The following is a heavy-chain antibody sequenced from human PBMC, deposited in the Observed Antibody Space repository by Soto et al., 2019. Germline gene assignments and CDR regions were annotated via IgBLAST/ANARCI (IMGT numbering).Heavy chain of an antibody. CDR3: AKVRGAGVAFDP. CDR2: FDPEDGET. V-gene: IGHV1-24*01. J-gene: IGHJ5*02. Sequence: ASVKVSCKVSGYTLTELSMHWVRQAPGKGLEWMGGFDPEDGETIYAQKFQGRVTMTEDTSTDTAYVELSSLRSEDTAVYYCAKVRGAGVAFDPWGQGTLVTVSS. CDR1: GYTLTELS. D-gene: IGHD3-16*01.